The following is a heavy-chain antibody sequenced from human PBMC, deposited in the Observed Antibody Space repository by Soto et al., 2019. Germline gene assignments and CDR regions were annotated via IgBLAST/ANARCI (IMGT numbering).Heavy chain of an antibody. D-gene: IGHD4-17*01. Sequence: TGGSLRLSCAASGFTFSTYGMHWVRQTPGKGLEWVAVISYDGTNKFYSDSVKGRFTISRDNFKNTLTLQMNSLRADDTAVYSCAKDLQSYGDYDYYCYGMDVWGLGTRVTVSS. J-gene: IGHJ6*02. V-gene: IGHV3-30*18. CDR2: ISYDGTNK. CDR1: GFTFSTYG. CDR3: AKDLQSYGDYDYYCYGMDV.